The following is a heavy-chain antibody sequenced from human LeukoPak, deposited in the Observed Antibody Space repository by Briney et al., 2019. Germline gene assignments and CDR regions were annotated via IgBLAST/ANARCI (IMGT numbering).Heavy chain of an antibody. D-gene: IGHD1-26*01. CDR1: GFTFSNYN. CDR3: ARYSGTYRDY. V-gene: IGHV3-21*01. CDR2: ISSSSTYI. Sequence: WGSLSLTCAASGFTFSNYNMNWVRQAPGKGLEWVSSISSSSTYIFYADSVKGRFAISRDNAKNSLYLQMSSLRAEDTAVYYCARYSGTYRDYGGQGTIVAVSS. J-gene: IGHJ4*02.